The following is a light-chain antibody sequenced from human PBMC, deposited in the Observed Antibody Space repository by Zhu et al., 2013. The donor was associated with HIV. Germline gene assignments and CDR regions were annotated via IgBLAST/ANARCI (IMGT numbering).Light chain of an antibody. V-gene: IGLV1-40*01. Sequence: QSVLTQPPSVSGAPGQRVTISCTGSSSNIVAGYDVHWYQQLPGRAPKLLIYGNNNRPSGVPDRFSGSKSGNTASLTISGLQDDDEAEYYCNSHRSGTTLVLFGGGTKVTVL. CDR1: SSNIVAGYD. J-gene: IGLJ2*01. CDR3: NSHRSGTTLVL. CDR2: GNN.